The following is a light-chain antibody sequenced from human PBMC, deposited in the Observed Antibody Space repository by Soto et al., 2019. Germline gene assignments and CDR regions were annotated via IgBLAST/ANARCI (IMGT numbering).Light chain of an antibody. CDR2: KAP. Sequence: DIQMTQSPSTLSASVGDRVTITCRASQSISSWLSWYQQKPGKAPKLLIYKAPSLESGVPSRFSGSGSGNEFTLTISVLQPDDFETYFCQQYNSLWTFGQGNKGAIK. V-gene: IGKV1-5*03. CDR3: QQYNSLWT. CDR1: QSISSW. J-gene: IGKJ1*01.